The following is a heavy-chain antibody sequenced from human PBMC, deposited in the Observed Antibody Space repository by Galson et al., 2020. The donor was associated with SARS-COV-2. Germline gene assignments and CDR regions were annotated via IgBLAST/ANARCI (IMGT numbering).Heavy chain of an antibody. J-gene: IGHJ6*02. Sequence: GGSLRLSCAASEFTFSSYTMHWVRQAPGKGLEWVTVISYDGSNKYYADSVKGRFTISRDNSKNTLYLQMNSLRAEDTAVYYCARAVVPPSCWIGNYYYGIDVWGQGTTVTVSS. CDR2: ISYDGSNK. CDR3: ARAVVPPSCWIGNYYYGIDV. D-gene: IGHD2-2*01. CDR1: EFTFSSYT. V-gene: IGHV3-30*04.